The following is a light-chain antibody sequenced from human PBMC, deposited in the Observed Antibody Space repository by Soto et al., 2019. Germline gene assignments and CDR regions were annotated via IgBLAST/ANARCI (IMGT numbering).Light chain of an antibody. CDR1: QSVTTN. CDR3: QQCYSTPFT. Sequence: EVVMTQSPATLSVSPGERVTFSCRASQSVTTNLAWYQHKPGQSPRLLISDASTGASGIPPRFSGSGSGTEFTLTISSLQAEDVAVYYCQQCYSTPFTFGPGTKVDIK. J-gene: IGKJ3*01. CDR2: DAS. V-gene: IGKV3-15*01.